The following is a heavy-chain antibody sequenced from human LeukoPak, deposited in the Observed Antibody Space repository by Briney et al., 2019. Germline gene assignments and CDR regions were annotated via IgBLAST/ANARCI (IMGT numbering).Heavy chain of an antibody. V-gene: IGHV3-33*08. Sequence: QPGGSLRLSCAASGFTFSSYGMHWVRQAPGKGLEWVAVIWYGGSNKYYADSVKGRFTISRDNSKNTLYLQMNSLRAEDTAMYYCARDLTIAAANYYFDNWGQGTLVTVSS. D-gene: IGHD6-13*01. J-gene: IGHJ4*02. CDR2: IWYGGSNK. CDR3: ARDLTIAAANYYFDN. CDR1: GFTFSSYG.